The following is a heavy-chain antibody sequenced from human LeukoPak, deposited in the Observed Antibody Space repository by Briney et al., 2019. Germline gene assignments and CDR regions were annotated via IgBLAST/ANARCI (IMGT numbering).Heavy chain of an antibody. Sequence: GGSLRLSCAASGFTVSSNYMSWVRQAPGKGLEWVSVIYSGGNTYYADSVKGRFTISRDNSKNTLYLQMNSLRAEDTAVYYCARVIGVTIYYYYYMDVWGKGTTVTVSS. D-gene: IGHD1-14*01. V-gene: IGHV3-53*01. J-gene: IGHJ6*03. CDR1: GFTVSSNY. CDR3: ARVIGVTIYYYYYMDV. CDR2: IYSGGNT.